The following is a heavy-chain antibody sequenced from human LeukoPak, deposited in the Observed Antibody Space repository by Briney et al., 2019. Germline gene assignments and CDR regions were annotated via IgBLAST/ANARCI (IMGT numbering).Heavy chain of an antibody. D-gene: IGHD4/OR15-4a*01. J-gene: IGHJ4*02. CDR2: IYTSGST. CDR1: GGSISSGSYY. Sequence: SQTLSLTCTVSGGSISSGSYYWSWIRQPAGKGLEWIGRIYTSGSTNYNPSLKSRVTISVDTSKNQFALNLSSVTAADTAVYYCARESMVTRFDYWGQGTLVTVSS. V-gene: IGHV4-61*02. CDR3: ARESMVTRFDY.